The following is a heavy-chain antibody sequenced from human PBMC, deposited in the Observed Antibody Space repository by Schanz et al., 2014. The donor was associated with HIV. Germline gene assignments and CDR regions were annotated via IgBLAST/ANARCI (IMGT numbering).Heavy chain of an antibody. CDR3: AKPEYDSSGNSQSHFDY. D-gene: IGHD3-22*01. J-gene: IGHJ4*02. V-gene: IGHV3-23*04. CDR2: ISGSGDRT. Sequence: VQLVESGGGVVQPGRSLRLSCAGSGFSFDTFGIHWVRQAPGKGLQWVSTISGSGDRTYYAESVRGRVTISRDNSKNTLYLQMTTLRTEDTAVYYCAKPEYDSSGNSQSHFDYWGQGTLVTVSS. CDR1: GFSFDTFG.